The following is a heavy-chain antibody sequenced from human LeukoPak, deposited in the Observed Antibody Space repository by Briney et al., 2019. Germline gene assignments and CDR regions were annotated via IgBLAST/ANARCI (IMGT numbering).Heavy chain of an antibody. CDR2: ISYDGSNK. J-gene: IGHJ4*02. CDR3: AKFGGSSSPGVDY. CDR1: GFTFSSYG. V-gene: IGHV3-30*18. D-gene: IGHD3-16*01. Sequence: GALRLSCAASGFTFSSYGMHWVRQAPGKGLEWVAVISYDGSNKHYADSVKGRFTISRDNSKNTLYLQMNSLRAEDTAVYYCAKFGGSSSPGVDYWGQGTLVTVSS.